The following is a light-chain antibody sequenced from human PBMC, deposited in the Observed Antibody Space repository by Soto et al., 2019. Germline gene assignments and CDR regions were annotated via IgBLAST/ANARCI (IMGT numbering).Light chain of an antibody. CDR1: SSDVGGYNY. CDR3: SSYTSSSIRV. Sequence: QSVLTQPASVSGSPGQSITISCTGTSSDVGGYNYVSWYQQHPGKAPKLMIYEVSNRPSGVSNRFSGSKSGNTASLTISGLLAEDEADYYCSSYTSSSIRVFGGGTKLTVL. J-gene: IGLJ3*02. V-gene: IGLV2-14*01. CDR2: EVS.